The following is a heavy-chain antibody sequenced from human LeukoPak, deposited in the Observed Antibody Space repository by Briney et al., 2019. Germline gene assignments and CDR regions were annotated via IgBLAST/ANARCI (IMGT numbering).Heavy chain of an antibody. CDR1: GGSISSGDYY. D-gene: IGHD6-13*01. Sequence: SETLSLTCTVSGGSISSGDYYWSWILQPPGKGLEWIGYIYYSGSTYYNPSLKSRVTISVDTSKNQFSLKLSSVTAADTAVYYCARVAAAGQNWFDPWGQGTLVTVSS. CDR3: ARVAAAGQNWFDP. V-gene: IGHV4-30-4*01. CDR2: IYYSGST. J-gene: IGHJ5*02.